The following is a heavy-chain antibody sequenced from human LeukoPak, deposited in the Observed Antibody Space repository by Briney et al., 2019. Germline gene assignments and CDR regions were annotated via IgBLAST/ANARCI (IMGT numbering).Heavy chain of an antibody. CDR1: GFRFSDHH. V-gene: IGHV3-72*01. CDR3: ARVRLSPTETQRLRINDY. D-gene: IGHD6-25*01. Sequence: PGGSLRLSCAASGFRFSDHHMEWVRQAPGKGLEWVGRIRNKANGYTTEYAASVNGRFTISRDDSKSSLFLQMNGLITEDTAVYYCARVRLSPTETQRLRINDYWGQGTLVTVSS. CDR2: IRNKANGYTT. J-gene: IGHJ4*02.